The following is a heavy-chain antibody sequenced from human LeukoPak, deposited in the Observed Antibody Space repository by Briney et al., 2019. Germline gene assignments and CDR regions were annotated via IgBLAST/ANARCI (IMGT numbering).Heavy chain of an antibody. V-gene: IGHV3-49*03. Sequence: GGSLRLSCTAYGFTFGDYAMSWFRQAPGKGLEWVGFIRSKAYGGTTEYAASVKGRFTISRDDSKSIAYLQMNSLKTEDTAVYYCHYCSGGSCYYYYGMDVWGQGTTVTVSS. CDR1: GFTFGDYA. CDR3: HYCSGGSCYYYYGMDV. CDR2: IRSKAYGGTT. D-gene: IGHD2-15*01. J-gene: IGHJ6*02.